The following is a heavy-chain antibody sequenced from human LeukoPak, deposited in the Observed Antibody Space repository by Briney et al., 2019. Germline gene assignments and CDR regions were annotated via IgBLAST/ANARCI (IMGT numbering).Heavy chain of an antibody. D-gene: IGHD2-21*01. CDR1: GGSFSGYY. J-gene: IGHJ5*02. Sequence: SETLSLTCAVYGGSFSGYYWSWIRQPPGKGLEWIGEINHSGSTNYNPSLKSRVTISVDTSKNQFSLKLSSVTAADTALYYCARHKVLLAWFDPWGQGTLVTVSS. CDR3: ARHKVLLAWFDP. V-gene: IGHV4-34*01. CDR2: INHSGST.